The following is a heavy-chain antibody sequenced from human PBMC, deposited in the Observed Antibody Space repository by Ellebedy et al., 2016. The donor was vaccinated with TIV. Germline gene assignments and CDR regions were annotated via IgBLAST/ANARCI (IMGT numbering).Heavy chain of an antibody. CDR2: IKSDGSDT. D-gene: IGHD2/OR15-2a*01. J-gene: IGHJ6*02. Sequence: GESLKISCAASGFTFSSYWMYSVRQAPGKGRVGVSGIKSDGSDTDYADSVKGRFTISRDNAKNTLSLQMNSLSAEDTAIYYCARDFYLDVWGQGTTVTVSS. CDR1: GFTFSSYW. CDR3: ARDFYLDV. V-gene: IGHV3-74*01.